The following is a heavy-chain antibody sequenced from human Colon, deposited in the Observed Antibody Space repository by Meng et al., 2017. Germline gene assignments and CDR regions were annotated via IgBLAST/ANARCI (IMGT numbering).Heavy chain of an antibody. V-gene: IGHV4-39*01. CDR2: ISYSGST. J-gene: IGHJ4*02. Sequence: QLQVQESVPGLVKPSETLSPTCTVSGGSISSTPYYWGWVRQPPGKGLEWIGSISYSGSTYYNPSLNIRVTISVDTSKNQFSLRLSSVTAADTAVYFCARHSGGISGTMGPFDYWGQGTLVTVSS. CDR1: GGSISSTPYY. CDR3: ARHSGGISGTMGPFDY. D-gene: IGHD1-7*01.